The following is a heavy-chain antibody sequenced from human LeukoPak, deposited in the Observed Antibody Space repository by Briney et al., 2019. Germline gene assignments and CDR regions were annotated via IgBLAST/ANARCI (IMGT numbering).Heavy chain of an antibody. CDR3: ARDHRRSSALYSSSPRYYYYYYMDV. Sequence: ASVKVSCKASGGTFSSYAISWVRQAPGQGLEWMGGIIPIFGTANYAQKLQGRVTITADKSTSTAYMELSSLRSEDTAVYYCARDHRRSSALYSSSPRYYYYYYMDVWGKGTTVTVSS. J-gene: IGHJ6*03. CDR2: IIPIFGTA. V-gene: IGHV1-69*06. CDR1: GGTFSSYA. D-gene: IGHD6-6*01.